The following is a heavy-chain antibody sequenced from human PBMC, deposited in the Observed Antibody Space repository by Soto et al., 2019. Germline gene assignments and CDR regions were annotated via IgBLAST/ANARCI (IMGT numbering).Heavy chain of an antibody. J-gene: IGHJ6*02. Sequence: GGSLRLSCAASGFTFSDYYMSWIRQAPGKGLEWVSYISSSGSTIYYADSVKGRFTISRDNAKNSLYLQMNSLRAEDTAVYYCARGVRYYGSGSYYYYYYNGMDVWGQGTTVTVSS. CDR2: ISSSGSTI. CDR1: GFTFSDYY. V-gene: IGHV3-11*01. CDR3: ARGVRYYGSGSYYYYYYNGMDV. D-gene: IGHD3-10*01.